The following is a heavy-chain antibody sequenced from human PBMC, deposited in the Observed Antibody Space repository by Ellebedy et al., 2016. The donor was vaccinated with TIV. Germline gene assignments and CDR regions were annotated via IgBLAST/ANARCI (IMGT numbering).Heavy chain of an antibody. Sequence: ASVKVSCKASGYTFTSFGVTWVRQAPGQGLEWMGWISGYNGQINYAQKLQGRVALTTDTSMNTAYMELRSLRSDDTAVYYCARVIGLLDCDDATCSPPPPLDYWGQGTLVTVSS. CDR1: GYTFTSFG. CDR3: ARVIGLLDCDDATCSPPPPLDY. V-gene: IGHV1-18*04. CDR2: ISGYNGQI. J-gene: IGHJ4*02. D-gene: IGHD3/OR15-3a*01.